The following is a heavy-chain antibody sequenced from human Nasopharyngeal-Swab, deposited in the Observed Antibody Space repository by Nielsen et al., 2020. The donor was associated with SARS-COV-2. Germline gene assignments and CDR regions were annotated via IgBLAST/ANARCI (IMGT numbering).Heavy chain of an antibody. J-gene: IGHJ4*02. D-gene: IGHD4-11*01. CDR2: INSASNYI. Sequence: GGSLRLSCAASGFNFSTYSMNWVRQAPGKGLEWVSSINSASNYIFYADSLKGRFTISRDNAWNSLYLQMDSLRTEDTAFYYCARGTADYSNPSFDYWGQGTLVTVSS. CDR1: GFNFSTYS. V-gene: IGHV3-21*04. CDR3: ARGTADYSNPSFDY.